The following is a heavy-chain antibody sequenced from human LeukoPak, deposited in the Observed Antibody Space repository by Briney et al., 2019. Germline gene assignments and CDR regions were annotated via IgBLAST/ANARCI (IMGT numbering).Heavy chain of an antibody. V-gene: IGHV3-23*01. Sequence: PGGSLRLSCAASGFTFTSYSMSWVRQAPGKGLEWISGTSDRGDYTYYADSVKGRFTISRDNAKNTLYPQMNSLRAEDTAVYYCARDAVDTANAVWGQGTTVTVSS. J-gene: IGHJ6*02. CDR2: TSDRGDYT. D-gene: IGHD5-18*01. CDR3: ARDAVDTANAV. CDR1: GFTFTSYS.